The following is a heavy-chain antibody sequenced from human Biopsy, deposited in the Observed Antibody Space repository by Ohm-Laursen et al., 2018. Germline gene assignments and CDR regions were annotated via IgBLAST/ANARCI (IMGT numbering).Heavy chain of an antibody. CDR3: ARLYRLDDYWNDDPPDAFDV. Sequence: GTLSLTFTVSGGTIRSDYWSWIRQSPRKGLEWIGHISGRGATNYNPSLRGRVTISVDTSKNQFSLKLSSVTAADTAVFFCARLYRLDDYWNDDPPDAFDVWGQGTMVTVSS. CDR2: ISGRGAT. D-gene: IGHD3-3*01. J-gene: IGHJ3*01. CDR1: GGTIRSDY. V-gene: IGHV4-59*01.